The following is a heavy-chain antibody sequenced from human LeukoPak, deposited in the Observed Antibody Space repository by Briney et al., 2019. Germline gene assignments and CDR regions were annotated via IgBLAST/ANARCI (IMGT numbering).Heavy chain of an antibody. CDR3: ARVVFGLAVAGTHDYYYMDV. Sequence: ASVKVSCKASGDTFNNYNVNWVRQAPGQGLEWMGGITPIFGTANYAQKLQGRVTMTTDTSTSTAYMELRSLRSDDTAVYYCARVVFGLAVAGTHDYYYMDVWGKGTTVTVSS. CDR1: GDTFNNYN. D-gene: IGHD6-19*01. CDR2: ITPIFGTA. J-gene: IGHJ6*03. V-gene: IGHV1-69*05.